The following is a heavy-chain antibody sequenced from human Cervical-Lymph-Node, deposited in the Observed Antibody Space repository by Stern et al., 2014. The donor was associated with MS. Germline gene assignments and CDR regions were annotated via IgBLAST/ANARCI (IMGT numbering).Heavy chain of an antibody. Sequence: EVQLVESGGGVIQPGGSLRLSCTASGFTVSRDYMTWVRQAPGKGREWVSLITNVGNTFYTDSVKGRFPISRDDSKNTVYLHMTSLRAEDTAMYYCARDTSSPERSDWWGQGTLVTVSS. J-gene: IGHJ4*02. CDR2: ITNVGNT. CDR1: GFTVSRDY. V-gene: IGHV3-53*01. D-gene: IGHD1-1*01. CDR3: ARDTSSPERSDW.